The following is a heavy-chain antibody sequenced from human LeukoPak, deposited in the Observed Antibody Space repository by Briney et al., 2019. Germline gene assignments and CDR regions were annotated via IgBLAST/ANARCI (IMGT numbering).Heavy chain of an antibody. CDR3: AGDRLALLLTEQYYFDY. J-gene: IGHJ4*02. Sequence: SETLSLTCAVYGGSFSGYYWSWIRQPPGKGLEWIGEINHSGSTNYNPSLKSRVTISVDTSKNQFSLKLSSVTAADTAVYYCAGDRLALLLTEQYYFDYWGQGTLVTVSS. CDR2: INHSGST. V-gene: IGHV4-34*01. CDR1: GGSFSGYY. D-gene: IGHD2-2*01.